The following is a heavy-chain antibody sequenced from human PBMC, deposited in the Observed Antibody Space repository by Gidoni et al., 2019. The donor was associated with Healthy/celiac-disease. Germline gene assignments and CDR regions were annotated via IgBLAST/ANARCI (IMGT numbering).Heavy chain of an antibody. D-gene: IGHD6-6*01. CDR1: GGAFSSYA. J-gene: IGHJ4*02. Sequence: QVQLVQSGADVKKPGSSVKVSCKATGGAFSSYAHSWLRQAPGQGLEWMGRIIPILGIATYAQKFPVRVTIPADKSTSTAYLELSSLRPEDTAVYFCARDQRGQLVPGLPEIFDYWGQGTLVTVSS. CDR3: ARDQRGQLVPGLPEIFDY. CDR2: IIPILGIA. V-gene: IGHV1-69*09.